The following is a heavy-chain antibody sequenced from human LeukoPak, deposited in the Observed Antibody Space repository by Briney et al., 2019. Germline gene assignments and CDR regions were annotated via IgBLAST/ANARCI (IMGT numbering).Heavy chain of an antibody. J-gene: IGHJ3*02. CDR2: ISSSTYI. V-gene: IGHV3-21*01. Sequence: GGSLRLSCAASGFTFSGYSMHWVRQSPGRGLEWVSSISSSTYIYYADSVKGRFTISRDNAKSSLYLQMNSLRAEDTAVYYCSRGEAIAAPGTGKTFDIWGQGTLVTVSS. D-gene: IGHD6-13*01. CDR3: SRGEAIAAPGTGKTFDI. CDR1: GFTFSGYS.